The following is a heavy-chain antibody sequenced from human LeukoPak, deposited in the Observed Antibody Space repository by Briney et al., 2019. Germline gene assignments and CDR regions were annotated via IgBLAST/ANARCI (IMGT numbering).Heavy chain of an antibody. D-gene: IGHD6-19*01. V-gene: IGHV3-7*05. CDR1: GFTFCNYW. CDR2: INQGGSEK. CDR3: VRDGSGYDY. Sequence: GGSLRLSCASSGFTFCNYWMSCVRQPPGQGLEWVANINQGGSEKYYLNSVKGRFTISRDNAKNSLYLQMNSLRADDTAIYYCVRDGSGYDYWGQGTLVTVSS. J-gene: IGHJ4*02.